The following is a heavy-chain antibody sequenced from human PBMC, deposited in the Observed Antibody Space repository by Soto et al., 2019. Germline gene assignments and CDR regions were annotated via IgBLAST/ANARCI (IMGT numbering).Heavy chain of an antibody. CDR3: AKDSGSVRREPQSYFDY. J-gene: IGHJ4*02. CDR2: ISGDSYGT. V-gene: IGHV3-23*01. CDR1: GFTFSNYA. D-gene: IGHD3-10*01. Sequence: EVQLLESGGALVQQGGSLRLSCTASGFTFSNYAMTWVRQAPGKGPERVSSISGDSYGTFYADSVKGRFTVSRDDSENTLYLQMRSLRAEDTALYYCAKDSGSVRREPQSYFDYWGQGTQVTVSS.